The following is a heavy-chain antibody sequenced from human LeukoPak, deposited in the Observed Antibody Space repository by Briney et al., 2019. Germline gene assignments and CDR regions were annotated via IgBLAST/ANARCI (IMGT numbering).Heavy chain of an antibody. CDR1: GYTFTSYG. CDR3: ARSSLAVAGSVFDY. J-gene: IGHJ4*02. V-gene: IGHV1-18*01. CDR2: ISTYNGNT. Sequence: GASVKVSCKASGYTFTSYGISWVRQAPGQGLEWMGWISTYNGNTHSAQKLQGRVTMTTDTSTSTAYMELRSLRSDDTAVYYCARSSLAVAGSVFDYWGQGTLVTVSS. D-gene: IGHD6-19*01.